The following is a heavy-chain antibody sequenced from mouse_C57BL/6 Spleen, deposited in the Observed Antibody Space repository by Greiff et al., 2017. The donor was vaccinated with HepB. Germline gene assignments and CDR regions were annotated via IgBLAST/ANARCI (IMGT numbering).Heavy chain of an antibody. CDR3: ASPLTGNDY. Sequence: QVQLQQSGPELVKPGASVKISCKASGYAFSSSWMHWVKQRPGKGLEWIGRIYPGDGDTNYNGKFKGKATLTADKSSSTGYMQLSSLTSEDSAVYFCASPLTGNDYWGQGTTLPVSS. V-gene: IGHV1-82*01. D-gene: IGHD4-1*01. J-gene: IGHJ2*01. CDR1: GYAFSSSW. CDR2: IYPGDGDT.